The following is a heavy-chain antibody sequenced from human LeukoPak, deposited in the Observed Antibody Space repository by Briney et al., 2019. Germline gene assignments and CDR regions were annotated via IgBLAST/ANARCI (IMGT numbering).Heavy chain of an antibody. CDR2: ISYDGSDK. J-gene: IGHJ4*02. Sequence: GRPLRLSCAASGFTFSSNGMHWVRQAPGKGLEWVAVISYDGSDKYYADSVKGRFTISRDNSKNTLYLQMNSLRVEDTALYYCAKDRSSTWSLDYWGQGTLVTVSS. D-gene: IGHD6-13*01. V-gene: IGHV3-30*18. CDR3: AKDRSSTWSLDY. CDR1: GFTFSSNG.